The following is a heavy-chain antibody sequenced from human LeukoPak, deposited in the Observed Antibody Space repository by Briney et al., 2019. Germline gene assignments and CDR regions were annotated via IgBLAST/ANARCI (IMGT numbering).Heavy chain of an antibody. Sequence: PSETLSLTCTVSGGSISSSSYYWGWIRQPPGKGLEWIGSIYYSGSTYYNPSLKSRVTISVDTSKNQFSLKLSSMTAADTAVYYCARPHINSGRYYYMDVWGKGTTVTVSS. J-gene: IGHJ6*03. CDR2: IYYSGST. D-gene: IGHD3-22*01. V-gene: IGHV4-39*07. CDR3: ARPHINSGRYYYMDV. CDR1: GGSISSSSYY.